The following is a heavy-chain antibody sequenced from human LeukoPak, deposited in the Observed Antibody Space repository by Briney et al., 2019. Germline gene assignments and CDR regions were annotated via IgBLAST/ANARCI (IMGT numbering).Heavy chain of an antibody. V-gene: IGHV4-34*01. CDR1: GGSFSGYY. CDR2: INHSGST. J-gene: IGHJ4*02. CDR3: ARGNYDFWSGYHPFDY. Sequence: SETLSLTCAVYGGSFSGYYWSWIRQPPGKGLEWIGEINHSGSTNYNLSLKSRVTISVDTSKNQFSLKLSSVTAADTAVYYCARGNYDFWSGYHPFDYWGQGTLVTVSS. D-gene: IGHD3-3*01.